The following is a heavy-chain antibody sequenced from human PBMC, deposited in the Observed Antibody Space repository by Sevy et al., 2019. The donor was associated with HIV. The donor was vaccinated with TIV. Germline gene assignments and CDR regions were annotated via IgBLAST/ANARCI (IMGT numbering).Heavy chain of an antibody. CDR2: INPNSGGT. V-gene: IGHV1-2*06. CDR1: GYTFTGYY. D-gene: IGHD2-21*02. J-gene: IGHJ4*01. CDR3: ARDQEVTYDFDY. Sequence: ASVKVSCKASGYTFTGYYMHWVRQAPGQGLEGMGRINPNSGGTNYAQKVQGRVTMTRDTSISTAYMELSRLRSDDTAVYYCARDQEVTYDFDYWGHGTLVTVSS.